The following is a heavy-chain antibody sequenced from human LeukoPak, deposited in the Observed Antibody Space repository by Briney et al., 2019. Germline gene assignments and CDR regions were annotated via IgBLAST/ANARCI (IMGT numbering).Heavy chain of an antibody. CDR3: AMSLVQDRSGYWAHDAFDI. CDR2: IISDGGST. D-gene: IGHD3-22*01. CDR1: GYTFSIYG. Sequence: PGGSLRLSCAASGYTFSIYGMHWVRHAPGKGLVYVSHIISDGGSTYYANSVKGRFSIARDNSKNTLYLQMVCLRAEDMAVYYCAMSLVQDRSGYWAHDAFDIWGQGTMVTVSS. J-gene: IGHJ3*02. V-gene: IGHV3-64*01.